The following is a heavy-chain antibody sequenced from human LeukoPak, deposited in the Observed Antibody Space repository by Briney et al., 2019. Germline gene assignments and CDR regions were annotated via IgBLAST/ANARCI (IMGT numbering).Heavy chain of an antibody. D-gene: IGHD3-10*01. J-gene: IGHJ4*02. CDR3: AKGPRTVRFGYRHKGAFDS. V-gene: IGHV3-23*01. Sequence: ETLSLTCAVYGGSFSGYYWSWIRQPPGKGLEWGSVISGSGSSTYYADYVKGRFTISRDNSKNTPYLQMNNLRAEDTAVYYCAKGPRTVRFGYRHKGAFDSWGQGTLVTVSS. CDR2: ISGSGSST. CDR1: GGSFSGYY.